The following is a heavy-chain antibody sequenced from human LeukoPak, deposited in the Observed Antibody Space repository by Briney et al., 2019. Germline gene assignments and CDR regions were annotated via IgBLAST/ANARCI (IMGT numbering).Heavy chain of an antibody. J-gene: IGHJ4*02. D-gene: IGHD4/OR15-4a*01. V-gene: IGHV3-11*06. CDR2: ISTFGNYA. CDR1: GFNFSDHY. CDR3: ARDEVYGEQYYFDY. Sequence: GGSLRLSCAASGFNFSDHYMSWIRQAPGKGLEWVSYISTFGNYASYADSVKGRFTISRDNAKNSLYLQMNSLRAEDTAVYYCARDEVYGEQYYFDYWGQGTLVTVSS.